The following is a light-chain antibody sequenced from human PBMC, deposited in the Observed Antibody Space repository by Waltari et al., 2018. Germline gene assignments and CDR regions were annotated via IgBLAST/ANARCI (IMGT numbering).Light chain of an antibody. J-gene: IGLJ3*02. V-gene: IGLV2-14*01. Sequence: QSALTQPASVSGSPGQSITISCTGTSSDVGFYDFVSWFQQHPGKAPKVMIYKVNNRPSGVSNRFSGSKSANTASLTISGVQAGDEADYYCSSYTRRSYWVFGGGTQLTVL. CDR1: SSDVGFYDF. CDR2: KVN. CDR3: SSYTRRSYWV.